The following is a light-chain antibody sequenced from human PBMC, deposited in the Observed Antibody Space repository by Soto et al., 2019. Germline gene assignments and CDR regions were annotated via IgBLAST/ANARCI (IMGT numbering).Light chain of an antibody. Sequence: EIVMAKSPATLSVSPGERATLSCRASQSISSNLAWYQQKPGQAPRLLMYGASTRATGIPARFSGSGSGTEFTLTISSLQSEDFVVYYCQQYNNWPRTFGQGTKVDIK. J-gene: IGKJ1*01. CDR2: GAS. V-gene: IGKV3-15*01. CDR1: QSISSN. CDR3: QQYNNWPRT.